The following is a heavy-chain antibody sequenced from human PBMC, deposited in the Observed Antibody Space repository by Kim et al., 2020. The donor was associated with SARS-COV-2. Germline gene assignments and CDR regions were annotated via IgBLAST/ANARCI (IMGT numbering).Heavy chain of an antibody. CDR1: GYTFTSYA. V-gene: IGHV1-3*01. CDR3: ARGITMIVVVISRDDAFDI. D-gene: IGHD3-22*01. CDR2: INAGNGNT. J-gene: IGHJ3*02. Sequence: ASVKVSCKASGYTFTSYAMHWVRQAPGQWLEWMGWINAGNGNTKYSQKFQGRVTITRDTSASTAYMELSSLRSEDTAVYYCARGITMIVVVISRDDAFDIWGQGTMVTVSS.